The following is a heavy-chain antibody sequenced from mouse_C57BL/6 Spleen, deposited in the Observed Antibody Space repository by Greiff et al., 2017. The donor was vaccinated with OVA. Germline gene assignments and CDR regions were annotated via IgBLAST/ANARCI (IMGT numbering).Heavy chain of an antibody. CDR2: INPNNGGT. CDR1: GYTFTDYY. CDR3: ARRYSNYEEWFAY. D-gene: IGHD2-5*01. V-gene: IGHV1-26*01. J-gene: IGHJ3*01. Sequence: EVQLQQSGPELVKPGASVKISCKASGYTFTDYYMNWVKQSHGKSLEWIGDINPNNGGTSYNQKFKGKATLTVDKSSSTAYMELRSLTSEDSAVYYCARRYSNYEEWFAYWGQGTLVTVSA.